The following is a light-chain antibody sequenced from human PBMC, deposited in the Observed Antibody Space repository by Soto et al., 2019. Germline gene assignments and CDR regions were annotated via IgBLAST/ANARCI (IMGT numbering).Light chain of an antibody. CDR3: SSYAGSNKRYV. CDR1: SSDVGGYNY. V-gene: IGLV2-8*01. J-gene: IGLJ1*01. Sequence: QSALTQPPSASGSPRQSVTISCTGTSSDVGGYNYVSWYQQHPGKAPKLMIYEVSKRPSRVPDRFSGSKSGNTASLTVSGLQAEDEADYYCSSYAGSNKRYVFGTGTKLTVL. CDR2: EVS.